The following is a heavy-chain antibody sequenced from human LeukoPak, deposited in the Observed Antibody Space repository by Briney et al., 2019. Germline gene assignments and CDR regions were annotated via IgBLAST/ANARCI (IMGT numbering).Heavy chain of an antibody. J-gene: IGHJ4*02. V-gene: IGHV4-34*01. Sequence: PSETLSLTCSVSGDSISSYYWSWIRQPPGKGLEWIGEINHSGSTNYNPSLKSRVTISVDTSKNQFSLKLSSVTAADTAVYYCATTSYYYDSPDYWGQGTLVTVSS. CDR3: ATTSYYYDSPDY. CDR1: GDSISSYY. D-gene: IGHD3-22*01. CDR2: INHSGST.